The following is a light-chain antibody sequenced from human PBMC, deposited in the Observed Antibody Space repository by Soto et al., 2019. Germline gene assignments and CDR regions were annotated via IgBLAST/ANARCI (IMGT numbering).Light chain of an antibody. V-gene: IGKV3-11*01. CDR1: QSVSSY. J-gene: IGKJ5*01. Sequence: EIVLTRSRATLSLSPGERATLSCRASQSVSSYLAWYQQKPGQAPRLLIHGASTRAPGFPARFSGSGSGTDGTLTISRLEHEDCAVYYCQQRSNWTITFGQGTRLEIK. CDR2: GAS. CDR3: QQRSNWTIT.